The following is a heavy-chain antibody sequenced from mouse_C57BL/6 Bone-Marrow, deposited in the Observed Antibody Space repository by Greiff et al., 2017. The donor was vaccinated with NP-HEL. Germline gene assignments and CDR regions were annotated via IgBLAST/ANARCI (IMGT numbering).Heavy chain of an antibody. J-gene: IGHJ3*01. CDR1: GFTFSSYA. Sequence: EVQRVESGGGLVKPGGSLKLSCAASGFTFSSYAMSWVRQTPEKRLEWVATISDGGSYTYYPDNVKGRFTISIDNAKNNLYLQMSHLKSEDTAMYYCARGYYSNLAWFAYWGQGTLVTVSA. CDR3: ARGYYSNLAWFAY. D-gene: IGHD2-5*01. V-gene: IGHV5-4*01. CDR2: ISDGGSYT.